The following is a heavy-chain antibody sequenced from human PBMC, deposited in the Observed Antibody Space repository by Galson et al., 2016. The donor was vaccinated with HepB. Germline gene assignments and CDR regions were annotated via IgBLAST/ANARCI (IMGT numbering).Heavy chain of an antibody. V-gene: IGHV4-59*01. CDR1: GDSISSYY. CDR3: AREYSSFDY. CDR2: VHNSGYT. J-gene: IGHJ4*03. Sequence: EPLSLTCTVSGDSISSYYWHWIRLPTGKGLEWIGYVHNSGYTTYNPSLNGRVTISMDTSKNQFSLKLSSVTAADTAVYYCAREYSSFDYVGHGILVTVSS. D-gene: IGHD6-19*01.